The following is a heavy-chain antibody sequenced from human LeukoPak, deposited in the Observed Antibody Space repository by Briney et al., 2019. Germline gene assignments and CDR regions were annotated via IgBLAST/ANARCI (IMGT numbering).Heavy chain of an antibody. CDR3: ARLYCSGGSCYSRVAFDI. CDR2: IYYSGST. CDR1: GGSISSYY. J-gene: IGHJ3*02. V-gene: IGHV4-59*08. Sequence: SETLSLTCTVSGGSISSYYWSWIRQPPGKGLEWIGYIYYSGSTYYNPSLKSRVTISVDTSKNQFSLKLSSVTAADTAVYYCARLYCSGGSCYSRVAFDIWGQGTMVTVSS. D-gene: IGHD2-15*01.